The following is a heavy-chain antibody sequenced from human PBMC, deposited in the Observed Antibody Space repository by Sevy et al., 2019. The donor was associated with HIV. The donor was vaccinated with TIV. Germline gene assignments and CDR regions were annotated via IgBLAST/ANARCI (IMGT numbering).Heavy chain of an antibody. J-gene: IGHJ5*01. CDR2: IGGSGGST. V-gene: IGHV3-23*01. CDR3: ATVRISDSFFDS. CDR1: GFTFTDYV. Sequence: GGSLRLSCTASGFTFTDYVMNWVRQAPGRGLEWVSSIGGSGGSTHYANSVKGRFTISRDKSKNTLHLQMNSLRAEDTTVYYCATVRISDSFFDSWGQGTLVTVSS. D-gene: IGHD3-9*01.